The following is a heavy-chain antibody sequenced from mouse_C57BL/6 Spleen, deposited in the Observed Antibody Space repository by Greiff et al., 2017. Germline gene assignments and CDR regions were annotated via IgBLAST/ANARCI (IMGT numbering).Heavy chain of an antibody. CDR2: IYPGSGST. V-gene: IGHV1-55*01. CDR1: GYTFTSYW. CDR3: ARSDYDGSSYDWYFDV. D-gene: IGHD1-1*01. Sequence: QVQLQQPGAELVKPGASVKMSCKASGYTFTSYWITWVKQRPGQGLEWIGDIYPGSGSTNYNEKFKSKATLTVDTSSSTAYMQLSSLTSEDSAVYDCARSDYDGSSYDWYFDVWGTGTTVTVSS. J-gene: IGHJ1*03.